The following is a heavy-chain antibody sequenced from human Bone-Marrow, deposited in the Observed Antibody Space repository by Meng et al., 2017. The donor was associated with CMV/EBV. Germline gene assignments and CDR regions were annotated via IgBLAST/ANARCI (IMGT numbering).Heavy chain of an antibody. Sequence: SETLSLTCTVSGGSINPYYGSWIRQPPGKGLEWIGFVYFSGSTNYNPSLKSRATISVDESKNHFSLRLTSVTAADTAVYYCARDGGLTQYYYYGMDVWGQGTTVTVSS. J-gene: IGHJ6*02. CDR3: ARDGGLTQYYYYGMDV. D-gene: IGHD2-15*01. CDR2: VYFSGST. CDR1: GGSINPYY. V-gene: IGHV4-59*01.